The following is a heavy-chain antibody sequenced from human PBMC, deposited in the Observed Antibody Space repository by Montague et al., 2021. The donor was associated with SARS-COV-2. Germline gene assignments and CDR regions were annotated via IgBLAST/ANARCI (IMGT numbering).Heavy chain of an antibody. CDR3: ARHYSATLPAVY. Sequence: SETLSLTCTVSGVSVTDYYWSWFRQPPGKGLEWIGYISDSGSTNYNPSLTSRVTMSVDTSKNQFSLKVNFVTAADTAVYYCARHYSATLPAVYWGQGTLVTVSS. D-gene: IGHD2-15*01. CDR1: GVSVTDYY. CDR2: ISDSGST. V-gene: IGHV4-59*08. J-gene: IGHJ4*02.